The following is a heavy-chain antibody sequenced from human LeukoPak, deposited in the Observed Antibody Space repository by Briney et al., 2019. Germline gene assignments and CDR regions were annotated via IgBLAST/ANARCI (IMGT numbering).Heavy chain of an antibody. CDR2: ISSSGTYV. D-gene: IGHD3-9*01. CDR3: ARASSKQLAGYLPDGFDI. CDR1: GFTFSSYS. V-gene: IGHV3-21*01. Sequence: GGSLRLSCAASGFTFSSYSMNWVRQAPGKGLEWVSSISSSGTYVYYADSVKGRFTLSRDNAKKSLSLQMNSLRADDAAVYYCARASSKQLAGYLPDGFDIWGQGTMVTVSS. J-gene: IGHJ3*02.